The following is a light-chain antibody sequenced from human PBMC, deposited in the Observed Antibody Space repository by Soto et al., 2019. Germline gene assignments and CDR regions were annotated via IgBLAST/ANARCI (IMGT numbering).Light chain of an antibody. V-gene: IGKV1-39*01. Sequence: DIQMTQSPSSLSASVGDRVTITCRASQSISSYLNWYQQKPGKAPKLLIYAASSLQSGVTSRFSGSGSGTDFTLTISLLQPEDFATSYCHQSNSTFPFGPATKVD. CDR1: QSISSY. CDR3: HQSNSTFP. J-gene: IGKJ3*01. CDR2: AAS.